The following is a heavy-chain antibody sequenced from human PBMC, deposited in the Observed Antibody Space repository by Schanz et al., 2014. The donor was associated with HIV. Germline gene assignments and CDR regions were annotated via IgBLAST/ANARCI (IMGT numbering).Heavy chain of an antibody. V-gene: IGHV3-23*04. D-gene: IGHD2-21*02. CDR2: IGGTGGST. J-gene: IGHJ4*02. Sequence: EVQLVESGGGLVQPGGSRRLSCAASGFTFSTYAMSWVRQAPGKGLEWVSSIGGTGGSTYYAESVKGRFTISRDNSKNTLFLQMNSLRSDDTAVYYCADVTATSADIWGQGTLVTVSS. CDR1: GFTFSTYA. CDR3: ADVTATSADI.